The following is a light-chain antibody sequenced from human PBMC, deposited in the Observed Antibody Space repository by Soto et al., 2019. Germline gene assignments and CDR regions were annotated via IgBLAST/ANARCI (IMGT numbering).Light chain of an antibody. Sequence: QSALTQPPSASGSPGQSVTISCTGTSSDIGAYNYVSWYQQHPGKAPKLMIHEVSKRPSGVPDRFSGSKSGNTASLTVSGLQAEDEVDYYCSAYAGSNERWVFGGGIKLTVL. CDR3: SAYAGSNERWV. CDR2: EVS. V-gene: IGLV2-8*01. CDR1: SSDIGAYNY. J-gene: IGLJ3*02.